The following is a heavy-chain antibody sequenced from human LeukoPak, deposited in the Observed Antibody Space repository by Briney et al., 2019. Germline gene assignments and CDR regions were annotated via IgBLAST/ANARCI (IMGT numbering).Heavy chain of an antibody. CDR2: ITGTSTI. J-gene: IGHJ4*02. CDR1: GFTFGTYT. CDR3: SRVGYNSSGFSHLDY. D-gene: IGHD3-22*01. Sequence: GGSLRLSCAASGFTFGTYTMIWVRQAPGKGLEWVSYITGTSTIYYADSVKGRFTISRDNAKNSLYLQMNSLREEYTPVSDRSRVGYNSSGFSHLDYWGQGTLVTVSS. V-gene: IGHV3-48*02.